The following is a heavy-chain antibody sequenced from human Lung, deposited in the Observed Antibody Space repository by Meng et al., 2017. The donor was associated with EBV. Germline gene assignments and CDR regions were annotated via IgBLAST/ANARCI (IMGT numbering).Heavy chain of an antibody. CDR3: SRDLVGSDDV. J-gene: IGHJ4*02. D-gene: IGHD5-24*01. CDR1: GFRFSRYW. CDR2: TNENGGIT. V-gene: IGHV3-74*01. Sequence: RLVQSGGVFVPPGGSLRLSCAASGFRFSRYWMHWVRQVPGKGLVWVSRTNENGGITNYADSVKGRFTISRDNTKNTLYLQMNSLRVEDTAVYFCSRDLVGSDDVWGQGTLVTVSS.